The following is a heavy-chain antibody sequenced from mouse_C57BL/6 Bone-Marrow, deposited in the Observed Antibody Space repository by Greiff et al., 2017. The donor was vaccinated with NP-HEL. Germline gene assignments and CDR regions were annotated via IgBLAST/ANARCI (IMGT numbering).Heavy chain of an antibody. CDR3: ARDKGFAY. V-gene: IGHV1-39*01. CDR2: INPNYGTT. J-gene: IGHJ3*01. D-gene: IGHD1-3*01. Sequence: VQLQQSGPELVKPGASVKISCKASGYSFTDYNMNWVKQSNGKSLEWIGVINPNYGTTSYNQKFKCKATLTVDQSSSTAYLQLNRLPSESSAVLYCARDKGFAYWGKGTLVTGSA. CDR1: GYSFTDYN.